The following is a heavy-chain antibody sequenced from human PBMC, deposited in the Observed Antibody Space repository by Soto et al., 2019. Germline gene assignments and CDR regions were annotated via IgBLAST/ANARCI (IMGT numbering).Heavy chain of an antibody. CDR3: ARDYGDGYYYFDL. CDR1: GFTFSDYT. CDR2: MSSDGGNT. V-gene: IGHV3-30-3*01. J-gene: IGHJ4*02. Sequence: QVQLVESGGGVVQPGRSLRLSCAASGFTFSDYTMHWVRQAPGKELEWVALMSSDGGNTHYTDSVKGRFTISRDNSKNRLYLQMDSLRPEDTTVYYCARDYGDGYYYFDLWGQGPLVTVSS. D-gene: IGHD5-12*01.